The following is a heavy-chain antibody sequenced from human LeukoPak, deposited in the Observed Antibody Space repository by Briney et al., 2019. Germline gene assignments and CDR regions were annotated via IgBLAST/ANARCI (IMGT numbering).Heavy chain of an antibody. CDR3: AKHVYSSSWTVFLDWFDP. V-gene: IGHV3-23*01. Sequence: GWSLRLSCAASGFTFSSYSMNWVRQAPGKGLEWVSAISGSGGSTYYADSVKGRFTISRDNSKNTLYLQMNSLRAEDTAVYYCAKHVYSSSWTVFLDWFDPWGQGTLVTVSS. J-gene: IGHJ5*02. CDR1: GFTFSSYS. D-gene: IGHD6-13*01. CDR2: ISGSGGST.